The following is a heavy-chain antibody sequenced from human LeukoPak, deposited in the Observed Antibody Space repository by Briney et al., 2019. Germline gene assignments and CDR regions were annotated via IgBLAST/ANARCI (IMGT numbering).Heavy chain of an antibody. CDR2: MNPNSGNT. D-gene: IGHD6-6*01. CDR3: ARSPQGAARPYNWFDP. CDR1: VYTFTSYD. J-gene: IGHJ5*02. Sequence: ASVNVSCKASVYTFTSYDINWGRQATGQGLEWMGWMNPNSGNTVYEQKLHRRVTMTRNTSISTAYMELSSLRSEDTAVYYCARSPQGAARPYNWFDPWGKGTLVTVSS. V-gene: IGHV1-8*01.